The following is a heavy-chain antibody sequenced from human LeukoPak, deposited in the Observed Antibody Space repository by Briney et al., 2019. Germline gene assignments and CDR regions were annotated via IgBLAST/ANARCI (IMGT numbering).Heavy chain of an antibody. CDR3: ARVAGAMVYRDAFDN. CDR1: GFTFSDFY. CDR2: ISSSGSTV. Sequence: PGGSLRLSCAASGFTFSDFYMSWIRQAPGKGLEWVSYISSSGSTVYYADSVEGRFTISRDNAKNSLSLQMNSLRAEDTAVYYCARVAGAMVYRDAFDNWAKGQWSPSLQ. D-gene: IGHD5-18*01. J-gene: IGHJ3*02. V-gene: IGHV3-11*01.